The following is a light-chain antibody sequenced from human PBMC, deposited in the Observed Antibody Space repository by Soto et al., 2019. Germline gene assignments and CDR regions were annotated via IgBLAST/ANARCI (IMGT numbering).Light chain of an antibody. CDR2: DAS. J-gene: IGKJ3*01. CDR3: QQRTNWPPFT. V-gene: IGKV3-11*01. Sequence: EIVLTQSPATLSLSPGERATLSCRASQSVSTYLAWYQQKPGQAPRLLIYDASNRATGVPARFSGCGSGTDFTLTISNLEPEDFAVYYCQQRTNWPPFTFGPGTKVDIK. CDR1: QSVSTY.